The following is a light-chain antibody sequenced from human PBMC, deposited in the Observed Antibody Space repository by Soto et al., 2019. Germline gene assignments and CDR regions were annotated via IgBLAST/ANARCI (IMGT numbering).Light chain of an antibody. CDR3: QQRSNWPPIP. V-gene: IGKV3-11*01. J-gene: IGKJ5*01. CDR2: DAS. CDR1: QSVSSY. Sequence: EIVLTQSPATLSLSPGERATLSCRASQSVSSYLAWYQQKPGQAPRLLIYDASNRATGIPARFSGSGSGTDFTLPTTTLDLEDFAVYYCQQRSNWPPIPFGQGTRREIK.